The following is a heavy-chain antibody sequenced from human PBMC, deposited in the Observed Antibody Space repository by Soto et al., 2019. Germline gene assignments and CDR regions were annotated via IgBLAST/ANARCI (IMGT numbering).Heavy chain of an antibody. CDR3: ARDLSPSPTLRLIDY. CDR2: ISAYNGNT. Sequence: ASVKVSCKASGYTFTSYGISWVRQAPGQGLEWMGWISAYNGNTNYAQKLQGRVTMTTDTSTSTAYMELRSLRSDDTAVYYCARDLSPSPTLRLIDYWGQGTLVTVSS. D-gene: IGHD4-17*01. V-gene: IGHV1-18*01. CDR1: GYTFTSYG. J-gene: IGHJ4*02.